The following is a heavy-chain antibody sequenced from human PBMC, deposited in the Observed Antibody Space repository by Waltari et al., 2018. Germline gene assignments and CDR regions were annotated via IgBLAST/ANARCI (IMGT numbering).Heavy chain of an antibody. D-gene: IGHD7-27*01. J-gene: IGHJ4*02. CDR1: GFTFTDYW. Sequence: EVHLVESGGGLVQPGGSLRLSCAASGFTFTDYWMSWVHQAPGKGPGWVANIQKDGSEKNYVDYVKGRFTISRDNAKDSVYLQMNSLRADDTAMYYCVRDHWGPDYWDQGTLVTVSS. CDR2: IQKDGSEK. V-gene: IGHV3-7*01. CDR3: VRDHWGPDY.